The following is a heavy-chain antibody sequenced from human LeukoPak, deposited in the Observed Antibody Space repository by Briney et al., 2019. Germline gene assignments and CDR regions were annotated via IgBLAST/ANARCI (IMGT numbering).Heavy chain of an antibody. Sequence: GGSLRPSCAASGFTFSSYGMHWVRQAPGKGLEWVAVISYDGSNKYYADSVKGRFTISRDNSKNTLYLQMNSLRAEDTAVYYCAKDLTGWFDPWGQGTLVTVSS. V-gene: IGHV3-30*18. CDR2: ISYDGSNK. J-gene: IGHJ5*02. D-gene: IGHD7-27*01. CDR3: AKDLTGWFDP. CDR1: GFTFSSYG.